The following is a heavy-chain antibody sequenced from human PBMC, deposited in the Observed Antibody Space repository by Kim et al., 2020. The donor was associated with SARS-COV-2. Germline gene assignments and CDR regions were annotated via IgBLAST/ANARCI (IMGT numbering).Heavy chain of an antibody. J-gene: IGHJ6*01. D-gene: IGHD3-10*01. V-gene: IGHV3-30*04. CDR3: ARDTHHTTLLWFGELYY. Sequence: GGSLRLSCAASGFTFSSYAMHWVRQAPGKGLEWVAVISYDGSNKYYADSVKGRFTISRDNSKNTLYLQMNSLRAEDTAVYYCARDTHHTTLLWFGELYY. CDR1: GFTFSSYA. CDR2: ISYDGSNK.